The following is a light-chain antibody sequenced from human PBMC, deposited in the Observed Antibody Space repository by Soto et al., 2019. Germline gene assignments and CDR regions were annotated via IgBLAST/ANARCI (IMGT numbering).Light chain of an antibody. J-gene: IGLJ1*01. Sequence: QSALTQPPSVSGAPGQRVTISCTGSSSNIGAGYDVHWYQQLPGTAPKLLIYGNSNRPSGVPDRFSGSKSGTSASLAITGLQAEDEADYYCQSYDSSLSGNHVFGTVTKVTVL. CDR3: QSYDSSLSGNHV. CDR2: GNS. V-gene: IGLV1-40*01. CDR1: SSNIGAGYD.